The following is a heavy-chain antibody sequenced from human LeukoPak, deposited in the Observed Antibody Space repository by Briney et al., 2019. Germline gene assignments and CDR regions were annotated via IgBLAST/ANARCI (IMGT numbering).Heavy chain of an antibody. CDR3: AREIRKYQDAFDI. V-gene: IGHV4-59*01. CDR2: IYYSGST. D-gene: IGHD2-2*01. J-gene: IGHJ3*02. Sequence: SETLSLTCTVSGGSISSYYWSWIRQPPGKGLEWIGYIYYSGSTNYNPSLKSRVTISVDTSKNQFSLKLSSVTAADTAVYYCAREIRKYQDAFDIWGQGTMVTVSS. CDR1: GGSISSYY.